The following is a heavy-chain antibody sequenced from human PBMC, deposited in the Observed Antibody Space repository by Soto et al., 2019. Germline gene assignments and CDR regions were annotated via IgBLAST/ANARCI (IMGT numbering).Heavy chain of an antibody. CDR3: ARDLPDYDSSGYPNGRGAFDI. J-gene: IGHJ3*02. CDR1: GFTFSSYS. V-gene: IGHV3-21*01. D-gene: IGHD3-22*01. CDR2: ISSSSSYI. Sequence: GGSLRLSCAASGFTFSSYSMNWVRQAPGKGLEWVPSISSSSSYIYYADSVKGRFTISRDNAKNSLYLQMNSLRAEDTAVYYCARDLPDYDSSGYPNGRGAFDIWGQGTMVTVSS.